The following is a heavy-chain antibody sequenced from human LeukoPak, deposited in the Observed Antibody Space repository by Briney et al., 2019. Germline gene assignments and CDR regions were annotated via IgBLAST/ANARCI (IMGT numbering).Heavy chain of an antibody. D-gene: IGHD1-26*01. J-gene: IGHJ4*02. V-gene: IGHV3-30*18. CDR3: AKDSGSSPEYYFDY. Sequence: GGSLRLSCAASGFTFSSYGMHWVRQAPGKGLEWVAVISYDGSNKYYADSVKGRFTFSRDNSKNTLYLQMNSLRAEDTAVYYCAKDSGSSPEYYFDYWGQGTLVTVSS. CDR2: ISYDGSNK. CDR1: GFTFSSYG.